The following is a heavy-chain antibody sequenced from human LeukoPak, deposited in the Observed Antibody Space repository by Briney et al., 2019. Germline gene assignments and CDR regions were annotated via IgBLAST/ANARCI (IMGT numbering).Heavy chain of an antibody. J-gene: IGHJ6*02. D-gene: IGHD6-13*01. V-gene: IGHV4-34*01. CDR3: ARGEIAAAGSEAYYYYGMDA. CDR2: INHSGST. CDR1: GGSFSGYY. Sequence: TSETLSLTCAVYGGSFSGYYWSWIRQPPGKGLEWIGEINHSGSTNYNPSLKSRVTISVDTSKNQFSLKLSSVTAADTAVYYCARGEIAAAGSEAYYYYGMDAWGQGTTVTVSS.